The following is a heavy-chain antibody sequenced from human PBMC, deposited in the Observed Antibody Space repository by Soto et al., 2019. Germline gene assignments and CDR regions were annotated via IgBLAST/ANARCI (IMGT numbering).Heavy chain of an antibody. CDR1: GYTFTSYD. CDR2: MDPNSANT. D-gene: IGHD3-16*01. J-gene: IGHJ6*02. Sequence: QVQLVQSGAEVKKPGASVKVSCKASGYTFTSYDIHWVRQATGQGLEWMGWMDPNSANTGYAQKLRGRVTMTRNTSISTAYMELSSLGSEDPAVYYCAREGVRGMDVWGQGTTVTVSS. CDR3: AREGVRGMDV. V-gene: IGHV1-8*01.